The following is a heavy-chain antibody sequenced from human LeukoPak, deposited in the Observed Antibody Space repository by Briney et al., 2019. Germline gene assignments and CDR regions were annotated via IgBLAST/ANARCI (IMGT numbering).Heavy chain of an antibody. V-gene: IGHV1-2*02. CDR2: IYPNSGDT. CDR3: ARSGSDAFDV. J-gene: IGHJ3*01. D-gene: IGHD1-26*01. CDR1: GYTLTGYY. Sequence: ASVKVSCNASGYTLTGYYMHWVRQAPGQGLEWMGWIYPNSGDTKYARKFQGRVTVTRDTSISTAFMEVSRLTADDTAVYYCARSGSDAFDVWGQGTMVTVSA.